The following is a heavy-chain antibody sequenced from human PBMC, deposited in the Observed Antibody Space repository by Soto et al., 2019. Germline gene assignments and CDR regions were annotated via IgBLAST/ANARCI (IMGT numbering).Heavy chain of an antibody. J-gene: IGHJ5*02. V-gene: IGHV3-21*01. CDR2: ISSSSSYI. D-gene: IGHD6-19*01. CDR1: RVTLKSYI. Sequence: PGSWIGSASASCRVTLKSYIMDGLLNAKGKGREWVSSISSSSSYIYYADSVKGRFTISRDNAKNSLYLQMNSLRAEDTAVYYCARDRLMSVTSDYSSGPNWFGPWGQGT. CDR3: ARDRLMSVTSDYSSGPNWFGP.